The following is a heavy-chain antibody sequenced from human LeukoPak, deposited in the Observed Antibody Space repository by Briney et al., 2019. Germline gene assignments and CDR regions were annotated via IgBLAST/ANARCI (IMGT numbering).Heavy chain of an antibody. CDR1: GGSISSYY. CDR2: INHSGST. Sequence: PSETLSLTCTVSGGSISSYYWSWIRQPPGKGLEWIGEINHSGSTNYNPSLKCRVTISVDTSKNQFSLKLSSVTAADTAVYYCARGGYDFWSGHYGMDVWGQGTTVTVSS. V-gene: IGHV4-34*01. CDR3: ARGGYDFWSGHYGMDV. D-gene: IGHD3-3*01. J-gene: IGHJ6*02.